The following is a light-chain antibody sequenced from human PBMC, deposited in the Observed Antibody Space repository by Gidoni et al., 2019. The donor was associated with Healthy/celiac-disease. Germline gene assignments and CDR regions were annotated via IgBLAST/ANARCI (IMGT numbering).Light chain of an antibody. CDR2: MAS. J-gene: IGKJ1*01. V-gene: IGKV1-5*03. Sequence: DIQMTQSPSTLSASVGERVTITCRASQSISSWLAWYQQKPGKAPKLLIYMASSLESGVSSRFSGSGSGTEFTLTISILQPDDFATYYCQQYNSYPLPFGQGTQVEIK. CDR1: QSISSW. CDR3: QQYNSYPLP.